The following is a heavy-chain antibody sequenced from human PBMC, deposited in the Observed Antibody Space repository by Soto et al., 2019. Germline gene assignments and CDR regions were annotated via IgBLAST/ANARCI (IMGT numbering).Heavy chain of an antibody. V-gene: IGHV4-39*01. CDR2: IYYTGSI. Sequence: SETLSLTCSVSGGSVNGSLYYWGWIRQPPGRGLEWIQSIYYTGSIYFNPSLKSRVTLSMDTSKNELSLKMRSVTAADTAVYYCARQSFARVRALFDYWGPGAPVTVSS. CDR3: ARQSFARVRALFDY. J-gene: IGHJ4*02. D-gene: IGHD3-3*01. CDR1: GGSVNGSLYY.